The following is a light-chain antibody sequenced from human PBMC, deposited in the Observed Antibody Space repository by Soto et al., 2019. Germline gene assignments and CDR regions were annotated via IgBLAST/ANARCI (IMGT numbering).Light chain of an antibody. J-gene: IGKJ5*01. Sequence: EVVLTQSPGTLSLSPGERGTLSGRASQSVSSSYLAWYQQKPGQAPRLLIYGASSRATGIPDRFSGSGSGTDFTLTISRLEPEDFAVYYCQQYGSSSITFGQGKRLENK. V-gene: IGKV3-20*01. CDR1: QSVSSSY. CDR2: GAS. CDR3: QQYGSSSIT.